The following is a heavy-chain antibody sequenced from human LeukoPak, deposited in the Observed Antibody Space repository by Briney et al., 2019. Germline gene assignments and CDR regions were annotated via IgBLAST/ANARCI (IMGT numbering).Heavy chain of an antibody. J-gene: IGHJ3*02. CDR3: ARGTVTTPAGAFDI. CDR1: GGSISSYY. CDR2: IYYSGST. D-gene: IGHD4-17*01. Sequence: SETLSLTCTVSGGSISSYYWSWIRQPPGKGLEWIGYIYYSGSTNYNPSLKSRVTISVDTPKNQFSLKLSSVTAADTAVYYCARGTVTTPAGAFDIWGQGTMVTVSS. V-gene: IGHV4-59*12.